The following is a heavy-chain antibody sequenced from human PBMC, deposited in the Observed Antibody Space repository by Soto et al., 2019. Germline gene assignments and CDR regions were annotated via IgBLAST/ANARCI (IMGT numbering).Heavy chain of an antibody. CDR1: GYTFTSYA. V-gene: IGHV1-3*01. J-gene: IGHJ5*02. CDR3: ARDPPRLRYSSSWYEFRGP. Sequence: ASVKVSCKASGYTFTSYAMHWVRQASGQRLEWMGWINAGNGNTKYSQKFQGRVTITRDTSASTAYMELSSLRSEDTAVYYCARDPPRLRYSSSWYEFRGPWGQGTLVTVS. D-gene: IGHD6-13*01. CDR2: INAGNGNT.